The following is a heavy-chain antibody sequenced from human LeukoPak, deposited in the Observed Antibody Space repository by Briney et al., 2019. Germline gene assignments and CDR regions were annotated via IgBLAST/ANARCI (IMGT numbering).Heavy chain of an antibody. Sequence: SVKVSCKASGGTFSSYAISWVRQAPGQGLEWMGRIIPIFGTANYAQKFQGRVTITTDESTSTACMELSSLRSEDTAVYYCARDPRRRSGYYEPQWFDPWGQGTLVTVSS. V-gene: IGHV1-69*05. CDR2: IIPIFGTA. CDR3: ARDPRRRSGYYEPQWFDP. CDR1: GGTFSSYA. J-gene: IGHJ5*02. D-gene: IGHD3-22*01.